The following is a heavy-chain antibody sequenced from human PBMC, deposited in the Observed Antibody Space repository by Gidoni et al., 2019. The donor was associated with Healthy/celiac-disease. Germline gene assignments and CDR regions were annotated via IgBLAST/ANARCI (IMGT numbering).Heavy chain of an antibody. Sequence: EVQLVESGGGLVQHGGSLSLSCPASGFTFSSYSMNWVRQAPGQGLEWVAYISSSSSTIYYADSVKGRFTISRDNAKNSLYLQMNSLRAEDTAVYDCARHALDIWGQGTMVTVSS. V-gene: IGHV3-48*04. CDR3: ARHALDI. J-gene: IGHJ3*02. CDR2: ISSSSSTI. CDR1: GFTFSSYS.